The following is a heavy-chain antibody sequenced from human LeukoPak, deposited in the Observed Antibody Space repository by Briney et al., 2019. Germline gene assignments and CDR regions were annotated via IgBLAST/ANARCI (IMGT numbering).Heavy chain of an antibody. CDR3: AGSRLRYGMDV. Sequence: SETLSLTCAVYGGSFSGYYWSWIRQPPGKGLEWIGEINHSGSTNYNPSLKSRVTISVDTSKNQFSLKLSSVTAADTAVYYRAGSRLRYGMDVWGKGTTATVSS. J-gene: IGHJ6*04. CDR1: GGSFSGYY. CDR2: INHSGST. V-gene: IGHV4-34*01.